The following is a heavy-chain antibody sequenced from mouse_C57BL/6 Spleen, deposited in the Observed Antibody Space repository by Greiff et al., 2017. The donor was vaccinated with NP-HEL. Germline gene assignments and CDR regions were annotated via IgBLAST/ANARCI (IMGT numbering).Heavy chain of an antibody. CDR3: ARGLGQSDY. V-gene: IGHV1-82*01. D-gene: IGHD3-3*01. Sequence: QVQLQQSGPELVKPGASVKISCKASGYAFSSSWMNWVKQRPGKGLEWIGRIYPGDGDTNYNGKFKGQATLTADKSSSTAYMQLSSLTSEDSAVYFWARGLGQSDYWGQGTTLTVSS. CDR2: IYPGDGDT. CDR1: GYAFSSSW. J-gene: IGHJ2*01.